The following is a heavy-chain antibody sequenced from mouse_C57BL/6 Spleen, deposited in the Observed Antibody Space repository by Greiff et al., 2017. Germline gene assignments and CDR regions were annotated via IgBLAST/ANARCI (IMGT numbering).Heavy chain of an antibody. J-gene: IGHJ3*01. CDR2: IDPSDSYT. CDR3: AREYYGSSYPFAY. V-gene: IGHV1-50*01. D-gene: IGHD1-1*01. CDR1: GSTFTSYG. Sequence: VQLQQPGAELVKPGASVKLSCKASGSTFTSYGMQWVKQRPGQGLEWIGEIDPSDSYTNYNKKFKGKATLTVDTSASTAYLQLSSLTYEDSAVYYCAREYYGSSYPFAYWGQGTLVTVSA.